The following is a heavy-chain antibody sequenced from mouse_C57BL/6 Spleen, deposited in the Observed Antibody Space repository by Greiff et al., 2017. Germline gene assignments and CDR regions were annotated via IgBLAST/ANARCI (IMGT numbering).Heavy chain of an antibody. J-gene: IGHJ2*01. CDR1: GYTFTSYW. V-gene: IGHV1-53*01. D-gene: IGHD6-2*01. Sequence: VKLQQPGTELVKPGASVKLSCKASGYTFTSYWMHWVKQRPGQGLEWIGNINPSNGGTNYNEKFKSKATLTVDKSSSTAYMQLSSLTSEDAAVDYCASYNRSLYYFDDWGKGTTLTVSS. CDR2: INPSNGGT. CDR3: ASYNRSLYYFDD.